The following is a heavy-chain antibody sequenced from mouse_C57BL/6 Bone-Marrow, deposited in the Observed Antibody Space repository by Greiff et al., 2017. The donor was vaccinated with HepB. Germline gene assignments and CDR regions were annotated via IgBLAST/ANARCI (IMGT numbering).Heavy chain of an antibody. D-gene: IGHD1-1*01. J-gene: IGHJ3*01. CDR2: ISNGGGST. CDR3: ARDFPYYYGSSWFAY. V-gene: IGHV5-12*01. Sequence: EVKLVESGGGLVQPGGSLKLSCAASGFTFSDYYMYWVRQTPEKRLEWVAYISNGGGSTYYPDTVKGRVTISRDNAKNTLYLQMSRLKSEDTAMYYCARDFPYYYGSSWFAYWGQGTLVTVSA. CDR1: GFTFSDYY.